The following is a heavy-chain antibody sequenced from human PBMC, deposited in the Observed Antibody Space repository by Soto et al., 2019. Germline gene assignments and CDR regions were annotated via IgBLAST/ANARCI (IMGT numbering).Heavy chain of an antibody. Sequence: ASVKVSCKASGYTFTSYGISWVRQAPGQGLEWMGWISAYNGNTNYAQKLQGRVTMTTDTSTSTAYMELRSLRSDDTAVYYCARDPLPNAYCISTFCYRPPWFDPWGQGALVTVSS. V-gene: IGHV1-18*01. CDR1: GYTFTSYG. CDR3: ARDPLPNAYCISTFCYRPPWFDP. J-gene: IGHJ5*02. D-gene: IGHD2-2*01. CDR2: ISAYNGNT.